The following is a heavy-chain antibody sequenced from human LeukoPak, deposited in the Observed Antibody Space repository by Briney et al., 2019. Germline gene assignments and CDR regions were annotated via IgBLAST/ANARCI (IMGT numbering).Heavy chain of an antibody. CDR2: INADGTIA. J-gene: IGHJ4*01. CDR1: GFSFSGYW. Sequence: GGSLRLSCAASGFSFSGYWMHWVRQAPGKGLVWVSRINADGTIATYADSVEGRFTISRDNAKNTLYLQMNSLRAEDTAVYYCARELVSYADYGYWGHGTLVTVSS. V-gene: IGHV3-74*01. CDR3: ARELVSYADYGY. D-gene: IGHD4-17*01.